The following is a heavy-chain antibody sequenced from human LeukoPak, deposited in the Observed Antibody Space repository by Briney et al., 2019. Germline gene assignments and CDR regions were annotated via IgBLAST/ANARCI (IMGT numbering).Heavy chain of an antibody. CDR1: GFTFSSYS. J-gene: IGHJ4*02. V-gene: IGHV3-21*01. D-gene: IGHD1-26*01. CDR2: ISSSSSYI. CDR3: ARLRNTNFDY. Sequence: GGSLRLSCAASGFTFSSYSMTWVRQAPGKGLEWVSSISSSSSYIYYADSVKGRFTISRDNAKNSLYLQMNSLRAEDTAVYYCARLRNTNFDYWGQGTLVTVSS.